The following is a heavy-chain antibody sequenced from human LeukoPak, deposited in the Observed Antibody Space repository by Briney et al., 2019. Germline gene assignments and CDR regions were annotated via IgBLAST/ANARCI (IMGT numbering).Heavy chain of an antibody. V-gene: IGHV3-74*01. CDR1: GFTFSSYE. CDR3: ARVSQFPGISSDY. D-gene: IGHD2-21*01. Sequence: PGGSLRLSCAASGFTFSSYEMNWVRQAPGKGLVWVSRISSDGWSTSYADSVKGRFTASRDNAENTLYLQMNSLRAEDTAVYYCARVSQFPGISSDYWGQGSLVTVSS. CDR2: ISSDGWST. J-gene: IGHJ4*02.